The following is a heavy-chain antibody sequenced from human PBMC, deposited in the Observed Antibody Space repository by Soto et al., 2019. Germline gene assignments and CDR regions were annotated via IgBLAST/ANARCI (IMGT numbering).Heavy chain of an antibody. Sequence: RSLTCAVYGGSFSGYYWSWIRQPPGKGLEWIGEINHSGSTNYNPSLKSRVTISVDTSKNQFSLKLSSVTAADTAVYYCARTIAALDYWGQGAMVTVYS. V-gene: IGHV4-34*01. CDR1: GGSFSGYY. CDR2: INHSGST. D-gene: IGHD6-6*01. J-gene: IGHJ4*02. CDR3: ARTIAALDY.